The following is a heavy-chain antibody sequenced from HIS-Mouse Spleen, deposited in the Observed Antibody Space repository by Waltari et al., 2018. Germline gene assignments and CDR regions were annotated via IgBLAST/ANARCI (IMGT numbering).Heavy chain of an antibody. CDR3: AREIPYSSSWYDWYFDL. CDR1: GASISSSRYY. V-gene: IGHV4-39*07. J-gene: IGHJ2*01. CDR2: IYYSGGT. D-gene: IGHD6-13*01. Sequence: QLQLQESGPGLVKPSETLSLTCTVSGASISSSRYYWGWIRQPPGKGLEWIGSIYYSGGTYYNPSLKSRVTISVDTSKNQFSLKLSSVTAADTAVYYCAREIPYSSSWYDWYFDLWGRGTLVTVSS.